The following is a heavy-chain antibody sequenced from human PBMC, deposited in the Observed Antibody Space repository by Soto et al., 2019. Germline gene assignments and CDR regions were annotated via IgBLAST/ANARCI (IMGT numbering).Heavy chain of an antibody. CDR3: AKGRGGSGSLTPRVDF. Sequence: EVQLLESGGGLVQPGGSLRLSCAASGFTFNNYAMSWVRQAPGKGLEWVSAISGGGDTTSYADSVKGRFTVSRDGSKNTLYLQMNSLRAEDTAVYYCAKGRGGSGSLTPRVDFWGHGTLVTVSS. V-gene: IGHV3-23*01. J-gene: IGHJ4*01. CDR1: GFTFNNYA. CDR2: ISGGGDTT. D-gene: IGHD3-10*01.